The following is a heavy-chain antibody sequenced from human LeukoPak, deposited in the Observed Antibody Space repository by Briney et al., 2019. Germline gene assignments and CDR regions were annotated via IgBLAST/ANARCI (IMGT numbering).Heavy chain of an antibody. CDR3: ARGPYSSSWSAWFDP. D-gene: IGHD6-13*01. J-gene: IGHJ5*02. CDR2: ISSSGTSI. V-gene: IGHV3-48*03. Sequence: GGSLRLSCAASGFTFSSHEMNWVRQAPGKGLEWVSYISSSGTSIYYADTVKGRFTISRDNAKNSLYLQMNSLRAEDTAFYYCARGPYSSSWSAWFDPWGQGSLVTVSS. CDR1: GFTFSSHE.